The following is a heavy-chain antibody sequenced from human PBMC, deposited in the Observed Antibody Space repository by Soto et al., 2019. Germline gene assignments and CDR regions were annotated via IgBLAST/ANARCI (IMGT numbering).Heavy chain of an antibody. CDR3: AKIGSSTWYTWAFDV. D-gene: IGHD6-13*01. J-gene: IGHJ3*01. V-gene: IGHV3-7*01. Sequence: EVQLVESGGGFVQPGGSLRLSCAASGFIFSDYWMNWVRQAPGKGLEWVANIKEDGSEKYYVDSVKGRFIVSRDNAKNSLYLQMNSLRAEDTAMYYCAKIGSSTWYTWAFDVWGQGTMVAVSS. CDR1: GFIFSDYW. CDR2: IKEDGSEK.